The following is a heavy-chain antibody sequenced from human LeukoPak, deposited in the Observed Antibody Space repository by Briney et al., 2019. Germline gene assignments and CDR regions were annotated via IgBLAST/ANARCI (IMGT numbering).Heavy chain of an antibody. CDR2: IYSSGST. Sequence: PSETLSLTCTVSGGSISSYYWSWIRQPPGKGLEWIGYIYSSGSTNYNPSLKSRVTISVDTSKNQFSLKLSSVTAADTAVYYCARFAYCGGHCWYYFDYWGQGSLVAVSS. V-gene: IGHV4-59*01. D-gene: IGHD2-21*02. CDR3: ARFAYCGGHCWYYFDY. J-gene: IGHJ4*02. CDR1: GGSISSYY.